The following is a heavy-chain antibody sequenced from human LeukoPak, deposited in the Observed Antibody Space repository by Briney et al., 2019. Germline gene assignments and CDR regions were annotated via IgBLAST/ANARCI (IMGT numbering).Heavy chain of an antibody. CDR2: ISAYNGDT. D-gene: IGHD6-13*01. J-gene: IGHJ3*02. CDR3: ARGSKIDYSSSWYGAFDI. CDR1: GDTFTYYG. Sequence: ASVKVSCKASGDTFTYYGFNWVRQVPGQGLEWMGWISAYNGDTNYAQNFQGRVTMTRNTSISTAYMELSSLRSEDTAVYYCARGSKIDYSSSWYGAFDIWGQGTMVTVSS. V-gene: IGHV1-8*02.